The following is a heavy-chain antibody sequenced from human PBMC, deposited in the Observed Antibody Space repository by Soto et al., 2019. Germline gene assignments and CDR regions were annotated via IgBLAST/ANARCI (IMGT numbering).Heavy chain of an antibody. CDR3: ASRRVPAATRNNWFDP. CDR1: GGSFSGYY. J-gene: IGHJ5*02. CDR2: INHSGST. V-gene: IGHV4-34*01. D-gene: IGHD2-2*01. Sequence: SETLSLTCAVYGGSFSGYYWSWIRQPPGKGLEWIGEINHSGSTNYNPSLKSRVTISVDTSKNQFSLKLSSVTAADTAVYYCASRRVPAATRNNWFDPWGQGTLVTAPQ.